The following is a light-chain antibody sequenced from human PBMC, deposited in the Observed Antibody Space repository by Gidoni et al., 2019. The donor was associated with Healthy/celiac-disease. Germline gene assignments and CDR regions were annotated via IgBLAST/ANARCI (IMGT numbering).Light chain of an antibody. Sequence: EFVLTQSPGTLSLFPGERATLSGRASQSVSSNYLAWYQQKPGQAPRLLIYGASSRATGIPDRFSGSGSGTDFTLTINRLEPEDFAVYYCQRYGTSPPHTFGQGTKLEIK. CDR1: QSVSSNY. V-gene: IGKV3-20*01. CDR3: QRYGTSPPHT. CDR2: GAS. J-gene: IGKJ2*01.